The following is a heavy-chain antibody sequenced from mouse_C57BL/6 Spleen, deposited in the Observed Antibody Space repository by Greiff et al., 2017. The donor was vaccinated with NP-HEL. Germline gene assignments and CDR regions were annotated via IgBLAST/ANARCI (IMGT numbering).Heavy chain of an antibody. D-gene: IGHD2-4*01. V-gene: IGHV6-6*01. CDR1: GFTFSDAW. CDR2: IRNKANNHAT. CDR3: TRSDPDYDYDLYYFDY. J-gene: IGHJ2*01. Sequence: EVKLVESGGGLVQPGGSMKLSCAASGFTFSDAWMDWVRQSPEKGLEWVAEIRNKANNHATYYAESVKGRFTISRDDSKSSVYLQMNSLRAEDTGIYYCTRSDPDYDYDLYYFDYWGQGTTLTVSS.